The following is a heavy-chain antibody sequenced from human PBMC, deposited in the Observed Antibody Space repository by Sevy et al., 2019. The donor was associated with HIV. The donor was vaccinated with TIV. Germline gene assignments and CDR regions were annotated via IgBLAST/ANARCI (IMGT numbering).Heavy chain of an antibody. D-gene: IGHD3-22*01. Sequence: SLKISCAASGFTFDDYAMHWVRQAPGKGLEWVSGISWNSGSIGYADSVKGRFTISRDNAKNSLYLQMNSLRAEDMALYYCAKGGYYYDSEDAFDIWGQGTMVTVSS. CDR2: ISWNSGSI. J-gene: IGHJ3*02. V-gene: IGHV3-9*03. CDR3: AKGGYYYDSEDAFDI. CDR1: GFTFDDYA.